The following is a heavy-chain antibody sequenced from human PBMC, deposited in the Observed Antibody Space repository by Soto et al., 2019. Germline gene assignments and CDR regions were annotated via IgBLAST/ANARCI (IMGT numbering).Heavy chain of an antibody. V-gene: IGHV3-74*01. D-gene: IGHD2-2*01. CDR3: ARGPRASSGGTGAY. Sequence: EVQLVESGGGLVQPGGSLRLSCAASGFSFDSYWMHWVRQAPGQGPVWVSRIDYDGTTTNYADSVKGRFTISRDNAKNTLYLQTNSLRPEDTAVYYCARGPRASSGGTGAYWGQGTLVTVSS. J-gene: IGHJ1*01. CDR2: IDYDGTTT. CDR1: GFSFDSYW.